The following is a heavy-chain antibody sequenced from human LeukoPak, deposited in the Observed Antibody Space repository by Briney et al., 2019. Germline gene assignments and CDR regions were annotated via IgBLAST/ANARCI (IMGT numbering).Heavy chain of an antibody. V-gene: IGHV3-30-3*01. CDR2: ISYDGSNK. CDR3: ARTLWFGESTRTDFDY. CDR1: GFTFCSYA. D-gene: IGHD3-10*01. J-gene: IGHJ4*02. Sequence: GRSLRLSCAASGFTFCSYAMHWVRQAPGKGLEWVAVISYDGSNKYYADSVKGRFTISRDNSKNTLYLQMNSLRAEDTAVYYCARTLWFGESTRTDFDYWGQGTLVTVSS.